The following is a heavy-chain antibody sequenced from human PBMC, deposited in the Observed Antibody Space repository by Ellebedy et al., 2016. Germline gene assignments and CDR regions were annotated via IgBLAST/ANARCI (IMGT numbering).Heavy chain of an antibody. CDR3: ARHGALTAADF. CDR2: VYYSGST. V-gene: IGHV4-39*01. J-gene: IGHJ4*02. D-gene: IGHD6-13*01. CDR1: GGSISSSPYY. Sequence: SETLSLXXTVSGGSISSSPYYWAWIRQPPGKGLEWIGSVYYSGSTYYNPSLKSRVTISVDTSKNHFSLKVSSVTAADTAVYFCARHGALTAADFWGPGTLVTVSS.